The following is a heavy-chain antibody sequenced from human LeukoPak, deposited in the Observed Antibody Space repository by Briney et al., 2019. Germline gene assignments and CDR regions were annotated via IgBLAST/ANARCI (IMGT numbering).Heavy chain of an antibody. J-gene: IGHJ4*02. Sequence: SETLSLTCTVSGYSISSGSYYWSWIRQPAGEGLEWIGRIYTSGSTNYNPSLKSRVTISVDTSKNQFSLKLSAVTAADTAVYYCARGSSYYFDSWGQGALVTVSS. D-gene: IGHD3-10*01. CDR2: IYTSGST. CDR1: GYSISSGSYY. V-gene: IGHV4-61*02. CDR3: ARGSSYYFDS.